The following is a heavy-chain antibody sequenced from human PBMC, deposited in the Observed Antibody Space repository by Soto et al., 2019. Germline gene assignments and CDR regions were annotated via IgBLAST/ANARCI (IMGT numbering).Heavy chain of an antibody. V-gene: IGHV4-31*03. CDR2: IYYSGST. J-gene: IGHJ6*03. Sequence: QVQLQESGPGLVKPSQTLSLTCTVSGGSISSGGYYWSWIRQHPGKGLEWIGYIYYSGSTYYNPSLKSRVTISVDTSKNQCSLKLSSVTAADTAVYYCARASSDYDFSVPHSAYYYYMDVWGKGTTVTVSS. CDR3: ARASSDYDFSVPHSAYYYYMDV. D-gene: IGHD3-3*01. CDR1: GGSISSGGYY.